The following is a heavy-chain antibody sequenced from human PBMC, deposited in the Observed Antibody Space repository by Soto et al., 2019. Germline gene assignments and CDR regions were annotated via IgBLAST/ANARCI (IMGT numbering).Heavy chain of an antibody. Sequence: PGGSLRLSCAASGFTFSGYWMHWVRQAPGKGLVWVSRISPDGSSTSYADSVKGRFTISRDNAKDTLYLQLNSLTAEDTAVYYCARDLTGLFGMDVWGQGTTVTVSS. CDR2: ISPDGSST. CDR3: ARDLTGLFGMDV. V-gene: IGHV3-74*01. CDR1: GFTFSGYW. D-gene: IGHD3-16*01. J-gene: IGHJ6*02.